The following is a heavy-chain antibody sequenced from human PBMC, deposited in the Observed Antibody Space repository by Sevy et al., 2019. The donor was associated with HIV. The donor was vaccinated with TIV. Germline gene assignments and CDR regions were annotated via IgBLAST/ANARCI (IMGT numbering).Heavy chain of an antibody. CDR2: ISGSGGST. D-gene: IGHD6-13*01. Sequence: GSLRLSCAASGFTFSSYAMSWVRQAPGKGLEWVSAISGSGGSTYYADSVKGRFTISRDNSKNTLYLQMNSLRAEDTAVYYCAKAYIAAAGTLSYCYYGMDVWGQGTTVTVSS. CDR3: AKAYIAAAGTLSYCYYGMDV. CDR1: GFTFSSYA. J-gene: IGHJ6*02. V-gene: IGHV3-23*01.